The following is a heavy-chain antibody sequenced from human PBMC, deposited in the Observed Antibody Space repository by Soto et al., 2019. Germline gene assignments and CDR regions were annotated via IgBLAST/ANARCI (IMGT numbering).Heavy chain of an antibody. J-gene: IGHJ6*03. CDR3: ARDNTAYYYMDV. D-gene: IGHD4-17*01. CDR1: AFSVSSNY. Sequence: ESGGGLVQPGGSLRLSCAASAFSVSSNYMSWVRQAPGKGLEWVSVIYSGGSTYYADFVKDRFTISRDNSKNTLYLQMNNLRAEDTAVYYCARDNTAYYYMDVWDKGTTVTVSS. V-gene: IGHV3-66*01. CDR2: IYSGGST.